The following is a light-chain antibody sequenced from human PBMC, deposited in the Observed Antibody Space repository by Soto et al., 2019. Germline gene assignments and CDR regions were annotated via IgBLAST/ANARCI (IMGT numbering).Light chain of an antibody. J-gene: IGKJ1*01. V-gene: IGKV3-20*01. CDR2: GAS. CDR3: QQYGSSPET. Sequence: EIVLTQSPGTLSLSPGERATLSCTASQSVSSSYLAWYQQKPGQAPRLLIYGASSRATGIPDRFSGSGSGTDFTLTISRLEHEAFAVYYCQQYGSSPETFGQGTKVDIK. CDR1: QSVSSSY.